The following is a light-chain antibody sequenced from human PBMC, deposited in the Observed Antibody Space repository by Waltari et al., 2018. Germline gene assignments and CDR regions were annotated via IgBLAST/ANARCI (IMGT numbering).Light chain of an antibody. J-gene: IGLJ3*02. CDR3: FSGAYNSLGV. V-gene: IGLV3-27*01. CDR1: VLAKRY. Sequence: SSELTQPSSVSVSPGQTARITCSGDVLAKRYARWFQQKPGQAPVLVIYKASEQPTGIPERFSGSTSGTTVALTISGAQVEGEADYYCFSGAYNSLGVFGGGTKLTVL. CDR2: KAS.